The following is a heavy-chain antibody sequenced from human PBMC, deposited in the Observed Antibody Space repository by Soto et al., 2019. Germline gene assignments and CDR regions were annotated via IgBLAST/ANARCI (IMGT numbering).Heavy chain of an antibody. V-gene: IGHV4-59*01. CDR2: IYDSGTT. CDR1: GGSLVSYY. D-gene: IGHD2-15*01. CDR3: ARGAAFWFGP. J-gene: IGHJ5*02. Sequence: SETLSLTCTVSGGSLVSYYWGWIRQPPGKGLEWIAYIYDSGTTYYNPSLKSRVTISVDTPKSQFSLSLTSVTSADTAVYYCARGAAFWFGPWGQGTLVTVSS.